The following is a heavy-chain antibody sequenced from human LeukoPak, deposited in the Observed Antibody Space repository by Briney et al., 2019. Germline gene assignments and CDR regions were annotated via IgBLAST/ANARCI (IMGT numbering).Heavy chain of an antibody. CDR1: GFTFSSYA. CDR3: AKEKGPSGSYLGAFDY. D-gene: IGHD1-26*01. V-gene: IGHV3-23*01. J-gene: IGHJ4*02. Sequence: TGGSLRLSCAASGFTFSSYAMSWVRQAPGKGLEWVSAISGSGGSTYYADPVKGRFTISRDNSKNTLYLQMNSLRAEDTAVYYCAKEKGPSGSYLGAFDYWGQGTLVTVSS. CDR2: ISGSGGST.